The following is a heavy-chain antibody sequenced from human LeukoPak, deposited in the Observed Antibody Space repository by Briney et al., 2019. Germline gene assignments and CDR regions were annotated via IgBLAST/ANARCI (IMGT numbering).Heavy chain of an antibody. D-gene: IGHD2-15*01. CDR2: IYYSGST. Sequence: PSETLSLTCTVSGGSISSSSYYWGWIRQPPGKGLEWIGSIYYSGSTYYNPSLKSRVTISVDTSKNQFSLKLSSVTAADTAVYYCARSPVVVAGQFDPWGQGTLVTVSS. J-gene: IGHJ5*02. CDR1: GGSISSSSYY. CDR3: ARSPVVVAGQFDP. V-gene: IGHV4-39*07.